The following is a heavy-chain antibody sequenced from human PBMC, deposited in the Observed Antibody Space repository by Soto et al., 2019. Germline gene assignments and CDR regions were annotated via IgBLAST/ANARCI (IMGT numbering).Heavy chain of an antibody. CDR2: INHSGST. CDR1: GVSFSGYY. J-gene: IGHJ6*02. Sequence: SETLSLTCAVYGVSFSGYYWSWIRQPPGKGLEWIGEINHSGSTNYNPSLKSRVTISVDTSKNQFSLKLSSVTAADTAVYYCARSVIAVAYYGMDVWGQGTTVTVSS. D-gene: IGHD6-19*01. V-gene: IGHV4-34*01. CDR3: ARSVIAVAYYGMDV.